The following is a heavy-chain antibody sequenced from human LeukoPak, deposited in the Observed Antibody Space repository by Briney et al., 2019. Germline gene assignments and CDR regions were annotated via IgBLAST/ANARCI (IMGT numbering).Heavy chain of an antibody. CDR2: MSRSGTTI. V-gene: IGHV3-48*03. J-gene: IGHJ4*02. D-gene: IGHD5-24*01. CDR3: ATRVPYAGYKS. Sequence: GGSATHSCTISGLTLSSYELNWVRQAPGKGLEWVSYMSRSGTTIYYADPVQGRFTISRDNSKNSLYLQMNSLRVTDTAVYYCATRVPYAGYKSWGQESLVPVSS. CDR1: GLTLSSYE.